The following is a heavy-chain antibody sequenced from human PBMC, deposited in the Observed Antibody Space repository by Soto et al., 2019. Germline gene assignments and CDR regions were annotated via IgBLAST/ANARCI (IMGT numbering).Heavy chain of an antibody. V-gene: IGHV3-7*01. CDR2: IKQDGSEK. CDR3: ARALDMITFGGVIVYFDY. Sequence: HGGSLRLSCAASGFTVSSYWMSWVRQAPGKGLEWVANIKQDGSEKYYVDSVKGRFTISRDNAKNSLYLQMNSLRAEDTAVYYCARALDMITFGGVIVYFDYWGQGTLVTVS. J-gene: IGHJ4*02. CDR1: GFTVSSYW. D-gene: IGHD3-16*02.